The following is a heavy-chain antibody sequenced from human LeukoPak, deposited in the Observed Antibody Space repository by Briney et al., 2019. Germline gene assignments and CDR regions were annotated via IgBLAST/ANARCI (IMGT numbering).Heavy chain of an antibody. D-gene: IGHD3-3*01. CDR3: AKGGQDYDFWRFDY. CDR2: ISGSAGRT. V-gene: IGHV3-23*01. CDR1: GFSFSVYA. J-gene: IGHJ4*02. Sequence: GGSLRLSCAASGFSFSVYAMSWVRQAPGKGMERGSSISGSAGRTYYTNSVKGRFTISRENFKNTVFLEMNNLGAEDTALYYCAKGGQDYDFWRFDYWGQGNLVIVSS.